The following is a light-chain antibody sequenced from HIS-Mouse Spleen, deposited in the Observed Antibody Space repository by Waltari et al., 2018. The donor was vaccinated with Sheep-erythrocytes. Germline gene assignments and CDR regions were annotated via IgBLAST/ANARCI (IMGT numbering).Light chain of an antibody. V-gene: IGLV2-11*01. Sequence: QSALTQPRSVSGSPGQSVTISCTGTSSDVGGYNYLSWYQQHPGKDPKLMIYDVSKRPSGVPDRFSGSKSGNTASLTISGLQAEDEADYYCCSYAGSYNHVFATGTKVTVL. CDR2: DVS. CDR3: CSYAGSYNHV. CDR1: SSDVGGYNY. J-gene: IGLJ1*01.